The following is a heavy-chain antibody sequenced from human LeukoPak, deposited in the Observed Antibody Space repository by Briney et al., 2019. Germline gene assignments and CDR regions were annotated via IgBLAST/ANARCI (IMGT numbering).Heavy chain of an antibody. J-gene: IGHJ4*02. Sequence: EASVRVSCKASGYTFTSYGISWVRQAPGQGLEWMGWISAYNGNTNYAQKLQGRVTMTTDTSTSTAYMELRSLRSDDTAVYYCARDRGLVRFLEWLPGYWGQGTLVTVSS. V-gene: IGHV1-18*01. CDR3: ARDRGLVRFLEWLPGY. D-gene: IGHD3-3*01. CDR1: GYTFTSYG. CDR2: ISAYNGNT.